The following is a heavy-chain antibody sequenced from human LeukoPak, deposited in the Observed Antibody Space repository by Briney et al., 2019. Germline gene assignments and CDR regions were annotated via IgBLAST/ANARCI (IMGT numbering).Heavy chain of an antibody. Sequence: SETLSLTCTVSGGYISSSFWTWIRQAPGKGLELIGFTYDGGRGNYKPSLRSRVDISLDTSNNRYSLRLTSVTAADPGVYYCARLWRPHDYDNWFDHWGQGILVTVSS. V-gene: IGHV4-59*13. CDR2: TYDGGRG. D-gene: IGHD4-17*01. J-gene: IGHJ5*02. CDR3: ARLWRPHDYDNWFDH. CDR1: GGYISSSF.